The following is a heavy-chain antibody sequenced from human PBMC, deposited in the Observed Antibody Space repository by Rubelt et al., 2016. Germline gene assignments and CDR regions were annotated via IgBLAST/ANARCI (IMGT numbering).Heavy chain of an antibody. V-gene: IGHV4-34*01. CDR3: ARDRRYSSSLFDY. CDR1: GGSFSGYY. D-gene: IGHD6-13*01. Sequence: QVQLQQWGAGLLKPSETLSLTCAVYGGSFSGYYRSWIRQPPGTGLEWIGEINHSGNTNYNPFLKSRGTISVGTSKNQFSLKLSSVTAADTAVYYCARDRRYSSSLFDYWGQGTLVTVSS. J-gene: IGHJ4*02. CDR2: INHSGNT.